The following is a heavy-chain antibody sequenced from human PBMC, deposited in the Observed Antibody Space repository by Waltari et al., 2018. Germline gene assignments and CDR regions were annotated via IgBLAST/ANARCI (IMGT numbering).Heavy chain of an antibody. CDR3: ARGIDS. V-gene: IGHV3-74*01. CDR2: IRPDWTYT. J-gene: IGHJ4*02. Sequence: EVQLEESGGGSVQPGGSLRLSCAASGFSFSTHWMHWVRQAPGKGLVWVAEIRPDWTYTNYADSLRGRFTISRDNAKNTLYLQMTRLRVEDTAVYYCARGIDSWGRGTLVAVSS. CDR1: GFSFSTHW.